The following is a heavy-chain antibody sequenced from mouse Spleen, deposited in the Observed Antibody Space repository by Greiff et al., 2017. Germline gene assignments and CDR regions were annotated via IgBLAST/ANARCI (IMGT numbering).Heavy chain of an antibody. J-gene: IGHJ2*01. CDR1: GYSFTGYY. CDR2: INPSTGGT. Sequence: EVQLQQSGPELVKPGASVKISCKASGYSFTGYYMNWVKQSPEKSLEWIGEINPSTGGTTYNQKFKAKATLTVDTSSSTAYMQLSSLTSEDSAVYYCARRTVVAADYWGQGTTLTVSS. V-gene: IGHV1-42*01. D-gene: IGHD1-1*01. CDR3: ARRTVVAADY.